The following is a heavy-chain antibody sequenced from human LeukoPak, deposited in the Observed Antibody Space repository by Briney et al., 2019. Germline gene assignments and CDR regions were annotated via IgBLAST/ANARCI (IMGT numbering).Heavy chain of an antibody. Sequence: GGSLRLSCAASGFTFSSYSMNWVRQAPGKGLEWVSVIYSGGSTYYADSVKGRFTISRDNSKNTLYLQMNSLRAEDTAVYYCARQAYSGSPFDYWGQGTLVTVSS. CDR3: ARQAYSGSPFDY. CDR2: IYSGGST. D-gene: IGHD1-26*01. V-gene: IGHV3-66*04. J-gene: IGHJ4*02. CDR1: GFTFSSYS.